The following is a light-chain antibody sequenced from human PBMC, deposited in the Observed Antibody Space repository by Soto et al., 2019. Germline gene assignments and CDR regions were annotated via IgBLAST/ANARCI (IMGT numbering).Light chain of an antibody. V-gene: IGLV1-44*01. CDR2: SNN. Sequence: QSVLTQPPSASGTPGQRVTISCSGSSSNIGSNPVNWYQQLPGTAPKLLIYSNNQRPSGVPDRFSGSKSGTSASLAISGLRSEDEADYYCAAWDDSLNAYVFGTGTKVTVL. CDR1: SSNIGSNP. J-gene: IGLJ1*01. CDR3: AAWDDSLNAYV.